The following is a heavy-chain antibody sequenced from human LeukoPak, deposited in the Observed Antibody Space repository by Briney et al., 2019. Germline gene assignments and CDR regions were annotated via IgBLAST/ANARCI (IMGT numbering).Heavy chain of an antibody. CDR3: AKDGVGDSSGYYLLEH. Sequence: PGGSLRLSCAASGFTFTSYAMSWVRQAPGKGLEWVSAMSVSGGSTYYADSVKGRFTVPRDNSKNTLYLEMKSLRGEDTAVYYCAKDGVGDSSGYYLLEHWGQGTLVTVSS. V-gene: IGHV3-23*01. D-gene: IGHD3-22*01. CDR1: GFTFTSYA. CDR2: MSVSGGST. J-gene: IGHJ1*01.